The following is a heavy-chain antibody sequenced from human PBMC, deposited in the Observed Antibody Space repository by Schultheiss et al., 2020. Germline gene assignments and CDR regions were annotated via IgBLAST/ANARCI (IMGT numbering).Heavy chain of an antibody. CDR1: GFTFSSYD. V-gene: IGHV3-13*01. J-gene: IGHJ6*03. Sequence: GGSLRLSCAASGFTFSSYDMHWVRQATGKGLEWVSAIGTAGDTYYPGSVKGRFTISRDNAKNSLYLQMDSLRVEDTALYFCARVAKSCTNGVCYYYYYYMDVWGKGTTVTVSS. D-gene: IGHD2-8*01. CDR3: ARVAKSCTNGVCYYYYYYMDV. CDR2: IGTAGDT.